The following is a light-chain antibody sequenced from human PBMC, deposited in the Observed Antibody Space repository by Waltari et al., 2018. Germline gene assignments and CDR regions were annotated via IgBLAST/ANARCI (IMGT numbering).Light chain of an antibody. V-gene: IGKV1-9*01. CDR3: LQLNSYPRT. J-gene: IGKJ1*01. CDR2: RAS. Sequence: DIHLTQPPSFLSASVGDRVTITCRASQDISSNLAWYQQKPGKAPKLLIYRASTLQSGVPSRFSGSESGTEFTLTISSLQSEDFATYSCLQLNSYPRTFGQGTKVEVK. CDR1: QDISSN.